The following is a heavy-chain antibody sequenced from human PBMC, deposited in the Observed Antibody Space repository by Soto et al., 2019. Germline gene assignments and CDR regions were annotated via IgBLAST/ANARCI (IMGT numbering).Heavy chain of an antibody. CDR1: GYTFTDYD. J-gene: IGHJ5*02. V-gene: IGHV1-8*01. CDR3: ARVAVAARPRWYNWFDP. CDR2: MNPNSGET. D-gene: IGHD2-15*01. Sequence: QEQLVQSGAEVKKPGASVKVSCKTSGYTFTDYDINWVRQATGQGLEWIGWMNPNSGETGYAQKFQGRVTMTRRASLSTAYWELSSLRSEDTAVYYCARVAVAARPRWYNWFDPWGQGTLVTVSS.